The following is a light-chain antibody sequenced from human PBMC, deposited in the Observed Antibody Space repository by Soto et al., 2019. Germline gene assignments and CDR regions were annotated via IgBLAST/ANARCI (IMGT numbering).Light chain of an antibody. V-gene: IGLV1-47*02. J-gene: IGLJ1*01. CDR1: SSYVGRNF. Sequence: QAVVTQPPSASGTPGQRVTISCSGSSSYVGRNFVYWYQQLPGTAPKLLIYSNTQRPSGVPDRFSGSKSGTSASLAISGLRSEDDADYYCAAWDDSLSGYVFGTGTKLTVL. CDR3: AAWDDSLSGYV. CDR2: SNT.